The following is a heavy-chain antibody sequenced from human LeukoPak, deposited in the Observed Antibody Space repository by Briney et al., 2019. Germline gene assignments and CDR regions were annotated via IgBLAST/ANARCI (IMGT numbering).Heavy chain of an antibody. CDR2: IYYSGST. D-gene: IGHD6-13*01. J-gene: IGHJ3*02. CDR3: ARADRGVLEDAFDI. CDR1: RGSLSSYY. V-gene: IGHV4-59*01. Sequence: SETLSLPCTDSRGSLSSYYWSWIRQPPGKGLEWIGYIYYSGSTNYNPSLKSRVTISVDTSKNQFSLKLSSVTAADTAVYYCARADRGVLEDAFDIWGQGTMVTVSS.